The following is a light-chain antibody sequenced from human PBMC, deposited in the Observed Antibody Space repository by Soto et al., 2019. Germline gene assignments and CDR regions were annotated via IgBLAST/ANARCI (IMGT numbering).Light chain of an antibody. V-gene: IGLV1-47*02. J-gene: IGLJ3*02. CDR3: AAWDDSLSGWV. Sequence: QSVLTQSPSASGTPGQRVTISCSGSSSNIGSNYVFWYQQLPGTAPKLLIYGNNQRPSGVPDRFSGSKSGTSASLAFSGLRSEDEAVYYCAAWDDSLSGWVFGGGTKLTVL. CDR1: SSNIGSNY. CDR2: GNN.